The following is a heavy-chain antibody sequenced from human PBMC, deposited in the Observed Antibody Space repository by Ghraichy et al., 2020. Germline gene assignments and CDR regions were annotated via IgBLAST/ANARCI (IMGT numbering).Heavy chain of an antibody. CDR3: AESDYYYGMDI. CDR2: ISDSGGST. V-gene: IGHV3-23*01. J-gene: IGHJ6*02. CDR1: GFTFSSYA. D-gene: IGHD3-10*01. Sequence: GGSLRLSCAASGFTFSSYAMSWVRQAPGKGLEWVSVISDSGGSTYYADSVKGRFTISRDNLKNMMYLQMNSLRAEDTAVYYCAESDYYYGMDIWGQGTTVTVSS.